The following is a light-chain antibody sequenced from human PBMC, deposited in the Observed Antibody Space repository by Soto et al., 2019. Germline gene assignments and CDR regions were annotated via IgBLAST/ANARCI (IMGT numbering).Light chain of an antibody. V-gene: IGKV3-20*01. Sequence: ETVLTQSPGTLSLSPGERATLSCRASQSVSNTFLAWYQQRPGQAPRLLIYGASNRATGIPDRFSGSGSGTDFTLTISRLEPEDFAVYFCQQYGSSTGYTFGQGTKLEIK. CDR3: QQYGSSTGYT. CDR1: QSVSNTF. J-gene: IGKJ2*01. CDR2: GAS.